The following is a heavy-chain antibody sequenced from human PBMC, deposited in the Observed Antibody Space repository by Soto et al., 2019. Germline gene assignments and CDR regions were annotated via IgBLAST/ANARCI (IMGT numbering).Heavy chain of an antibody. CDR1: GYTFTGYY. V-gene: IGHV1-2*02. CDR3: ARTKITFGGAFYGMDV. D-gene: IGHD3-16*01. CDR2: INPNSGGT. Sequence: SSVKVSCKASGYTFTGYYMHWVRQAPGQGLEWMGWINPNSGGTNYAQKFQGRVTMTRDTSISTAYMELSRLRSDDTAVYYCARTKITFGGAFYGMDVWGQGTTVTVSS. J-gene: IGHJ6*02.